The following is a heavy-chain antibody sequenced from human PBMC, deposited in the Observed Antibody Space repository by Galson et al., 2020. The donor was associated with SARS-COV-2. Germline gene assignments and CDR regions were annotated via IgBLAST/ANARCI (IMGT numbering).Heavy chain of an antibody. CDR1: GFTFGDYA. CDR3: LTFGGLVAIDY. Sequence: SLRLSCTASGFTFGDYAMSWVRQAPGKGLEWVGFIRSIAYGATTEYAASVKGRFTISRDDSRSIAYLQMNSLKTDDTAVYYCLTFGGLVAIDYWGQGTLVIVSS. CDR2: IRSIAYGATT. J-gene: IGHJ4*02. V-gene: IGHV3-49*04. D-gene: IGHD3-16*02.